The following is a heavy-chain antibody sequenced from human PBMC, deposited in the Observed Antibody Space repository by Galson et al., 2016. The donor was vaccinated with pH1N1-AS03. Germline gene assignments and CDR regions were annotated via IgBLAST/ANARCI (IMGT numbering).Heavy chain of an antibody. CDR2: IIPVLGTS. D-gene: IGHD1-26*01. Sequence: SVKVSCKASGVSFSTHPITWVRQAPGHGFEWMGGIIPVLGTSTNGKRFQGRVTITADESTTTSYMELSSLRHDDTAVYYCATGIVGAPAAFDTWGQGTLVTVSS. V-gene: IGHV1-69*13. CDR1: GVSFSTHP. CDR3: ATGIVGAPAAFDT. J-gene: IGHJ3*02.